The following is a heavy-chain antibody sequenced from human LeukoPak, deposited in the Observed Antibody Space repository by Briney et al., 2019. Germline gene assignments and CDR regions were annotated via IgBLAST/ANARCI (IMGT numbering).Heavy chain of an antibody. CDR2: ISGSGGST. CDR3: AAHYDILTGYHD. CDR1: GFTFSSYA. Sequence: GGSLRLSCAASGFTFSSYARSWVRQAPGKGLEWVSAISGSGGSTYYADSVKGRFTISRDNSKNTLYLQMNSLRAEDTAVYYCAAHYDILTGYHDWGQGTLVTVSS. D-gene: IGHD3-9*01. J-gene: IGHJ4*02. V-gene: IGHV3-23*01.